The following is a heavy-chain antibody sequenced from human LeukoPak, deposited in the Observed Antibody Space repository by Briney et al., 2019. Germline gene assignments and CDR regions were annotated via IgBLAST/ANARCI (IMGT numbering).Heavy chain of an antibody. CDR1: GGSISIGGYY. Sequence: SETLSLTCTVSGGSISIGGYYCSWIRQHPGKGLEWIGYIYYSGSTYYNPSLKSRVTISVDTSKNQFSLKLSSVTAADTAVYYCARTPYYYGSGIKFPYYYYGMDVWGQGTTVTVSS. J-gene: IGHJ6*02. V-gene: IGHV4-31*03. D-gene: IGHD3-10*01. CDR3: ARTPYYYGSGIKFPYYYYGMDV. CDR2: IYYSGST.